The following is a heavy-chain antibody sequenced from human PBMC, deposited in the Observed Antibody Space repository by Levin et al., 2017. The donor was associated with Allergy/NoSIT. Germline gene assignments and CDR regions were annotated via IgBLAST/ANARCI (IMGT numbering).Heavy chain of an antibody. CDR1: GGSISSYY. CDR2: IYYSGST. D-gene: IGHD2-8*01. J-gene: IGHJ4*02. Sequence: RSQTLSLTCPVSGGSISSYYWSWIRQPPGKGLEWIGYIYYSGSTNYNPSLKSRVTISVDTSKNQFPLKLSSVTAADTAVYYCARVSCTNGVCYPYYFDYWGQGTLVTVSS. CDR3: ARVSCTNGVCYPYYFDY. V-gene: IGHV4-59*01.